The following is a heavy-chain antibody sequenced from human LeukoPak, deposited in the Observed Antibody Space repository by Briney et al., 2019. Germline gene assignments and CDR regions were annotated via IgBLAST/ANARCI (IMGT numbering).Heavy chain of an antibody. V-gene: IGHV3-15*01. D-gene: IGHD3-3*01. CDR3: AKDQRVVQPYYFDY. CDR1: GFTFSNAW. CDR2: IKSKTDGGTT. J-gene: IGHJ4*02. Sequence: GGSLRLSCAASGFTFSNAWMNWVRQAPGKGLEWVGRIKSKTDGGTTDYAAPVKGRFTISRDDSKTTLYLQMNSLRAEDTAVYYCAKDQRVVQPYYFDYWGQGTLVTVSS.